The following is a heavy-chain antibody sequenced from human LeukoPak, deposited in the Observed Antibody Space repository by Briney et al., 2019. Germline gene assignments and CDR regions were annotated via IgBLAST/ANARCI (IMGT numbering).Heavy chain of an antibody. CDR3: TRVGYIDEGIDY. J-gene: IGHJ4*02. V-gene: IGHV3-7*04. CDR1: GFSFSSYG. Sequence: TGGSLRLSCAASGFSFSSYGMHWVRQAPGKGLEWVANIKQDGSEKSYVDSVKGRFTISRDNAKNSLYLQMNSLRAEDTAIYYCTRVGYIDEGIDYWGQGTLVTVSS. CDR2: IKQDGSEK. D-gene: IGHD5-24*01.